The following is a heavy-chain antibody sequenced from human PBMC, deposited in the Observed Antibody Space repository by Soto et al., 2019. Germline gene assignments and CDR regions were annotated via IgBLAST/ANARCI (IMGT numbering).Heavy chain of an antibody. J-gene: IGHJ4*02. Sequence: EVQLLESGGGLVQPGGSLRLSCAASGFTFTTYAMSWVRQAPGKGLEWVSGIGGSGGNTYYADSVKGRFTISRDNSKNTLYLQMNSLRAEATAVYFCAKSLLMVYAVRNAYWGQGTLVTVSP. CDR2: IGGSGGNT. D-gene: IGHD2-8*01. CDR1: GFTFTTYA. V-gene: IGHV3-23*01. CDR3: AKSLLMVYAVRNAY.